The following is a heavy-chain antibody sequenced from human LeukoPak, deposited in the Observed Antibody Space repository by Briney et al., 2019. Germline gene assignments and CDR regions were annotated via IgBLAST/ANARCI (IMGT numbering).Heavy chain of an antibody. V-gene: IGHV3-30*04. J-gene: IGHJ4*02. CDR1: GFTFSSYA. CDR3: ARVHQGSSDY. Sequence: GGSLRLSCAASGFTFSSYAMHWVRQAPGKGLEWVAVISYDGSNKYYADSVKGRFTIFRDNSKNTLYLQMNSLRAEDTAVYYCARVHQGSSDYWGQGTLVTVSS. CDR2: ISYDGSNK.